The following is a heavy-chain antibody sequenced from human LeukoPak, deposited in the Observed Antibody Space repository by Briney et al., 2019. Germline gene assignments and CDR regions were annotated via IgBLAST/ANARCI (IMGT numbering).Heavy chain of an antibody. CDR2: INHSGST. CDR1: GGSFSGYY. J-gene: IGHJ5*02. D-gene: IGHD2-15*01. V-gene: IGHV4-34*01. CDR3: ARRYCSGGSCYSSGWFDP. Sequence: SETLSLTCAVYGGSFSGYYWSWIRQPPGKGLEWIGEINHSGSTNYNPSLKSRVTISVDTSKNQFSLKLSSVTAADTAVYYCARRYCSGGSCYSSGWFDPWGQGTLVTVSS.